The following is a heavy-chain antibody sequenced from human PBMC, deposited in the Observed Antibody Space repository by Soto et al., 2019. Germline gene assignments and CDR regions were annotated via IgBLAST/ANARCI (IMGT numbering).Heavy chain of an antibody. CDR3: TRRNYRDYYYGMDV. V-gene: IGHV5-10-1*01. CDR1: GYSFTIYW. D-gene: IGHD4-4*01. J-gene: IGHJ6*02. Sequence: PGESLKISCKGSGYSFTIYWISWVRQMPGKGLEWMGRIDPSDSYTNYSPSFQGHVTISADKSISTAYLQWSSLKASDTAMYYCTRRNYRDYYYGMDVWGQGTTVTVSS. CDR2: IDPSDSYT.